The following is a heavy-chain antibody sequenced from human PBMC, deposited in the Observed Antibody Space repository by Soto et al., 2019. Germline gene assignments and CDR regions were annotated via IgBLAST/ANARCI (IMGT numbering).Heavy chain of an antibody. CDR2: ISGSGGST. CDR3: AKDVEPTSSSSF. CDR1: GFTFSSYT. D-gene: IGHD6-13*01. Sequence: EVQLLESGGGLVQPGGSLRLSCAASGFTFSSYTMSWVRQAPGKGLEWVSAISGSGGSTYYADSVKGRFTISRDNSKDTLYLQMNSLRAEDTAVYYCAKDVEPTSSSSFWGQGTMVTVSS. V-gene: IGHV3-23*01. J-gene: IGHJ3*01.